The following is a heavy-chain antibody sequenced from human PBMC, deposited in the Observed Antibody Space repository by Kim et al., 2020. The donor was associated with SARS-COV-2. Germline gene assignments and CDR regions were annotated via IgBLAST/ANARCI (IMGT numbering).Heavy chain of an antibody. D-gene: IGHD5-18*01. J-gene: IGHJ4*02. Sequence: LKGRVNISVDTSKTQFSLKLSSVTAADTAVYYCARLNLGDIYGYDYYFDYWGQGTLVTVSS. V-gene: IGHV4-39*01. CDR3: ARLNLGDIYGYDYYFDY.